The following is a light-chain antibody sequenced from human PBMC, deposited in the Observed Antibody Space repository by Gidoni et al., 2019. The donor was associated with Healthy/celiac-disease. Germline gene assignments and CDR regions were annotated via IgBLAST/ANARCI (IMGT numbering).Light chain of an antibody. Sequence: DIQMTQSPSSLSASVGDRVTITCRARQRISNYLAWYQQKTGKVPKLLIYAASSLQSGVPPRFSGSGAGTDFTLTISSLQPEDVATYYCQKYNSAPPWTFGQGTKVEIK. V-gene: IGKV1-27*01. CDR2: AAS. CDR1: QRISNY. CDR3: QKYNSAPPWT. J-gene: IGKJ1*01.